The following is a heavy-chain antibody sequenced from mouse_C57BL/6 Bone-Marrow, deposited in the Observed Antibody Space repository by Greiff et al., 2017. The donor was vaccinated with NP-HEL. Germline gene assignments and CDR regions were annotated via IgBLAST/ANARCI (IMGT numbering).Heavy chain of an antibody. CDR2: INPNNGGT. V-gene: IGHV1-22*01. CDR3: ARCPPDCCETGRYFDY. Sequence: EVQLQQSGPELVKPGASVKMSCKASGYTFTDYNMHWVKQRHGKSLEWIGYINPNNGGTSYNQKFKGKATLTVNKSSSTAYMELRSLTSEDSAVYYCARCPPDCCETGRYFDYWGQGTTLTVSS. D-gene: IGHD2-13*01. J-gene: IGHJ2*01. CDR1: GYTFTDYN.